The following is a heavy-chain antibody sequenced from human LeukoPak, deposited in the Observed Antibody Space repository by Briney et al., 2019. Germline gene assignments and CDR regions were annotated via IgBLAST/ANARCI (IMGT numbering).Heavy chain of an antibody. Sequence: ASVKVSCKASGYTFTGYYMDWVRQAPGHGREWMGWIKPNSGATNYGQKFRGRVTMTRDTSISTAYMELSRLRSDDTAVYYCARGAGELNYYYYYVDVWGKGNTVTFSS. CDR2: IKPNSGAT. J-gene: IGHJ6*03. CDR3: ARGAGELNYYYYYVDV. CDR1: GYTFTGYY. D-gene: IGHD1-1*01. V-gene: IGHV1-2*02.